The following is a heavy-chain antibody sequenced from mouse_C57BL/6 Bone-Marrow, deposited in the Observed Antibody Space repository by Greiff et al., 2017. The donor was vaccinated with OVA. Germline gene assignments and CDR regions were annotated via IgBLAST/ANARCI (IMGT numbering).Heavy chain of an antibody. CDR2: IYPGDGDT. CDR1: GYAFSSYW. CDR3: ARQVFYYAMDY. J-gene: IGHJ4*01. V-gene: IGHV1-80*01. Sequence: VKLVESGAELVKPGASVKISCKASGYAFSSYWMNWVKQRPGKGLEWIGQIYPGDGDTNYNGKFKGKATLTADKSSSTAYMQLSSLTSEDSAVYFCARQVFYYAMDYWGQGTSVTVSS.